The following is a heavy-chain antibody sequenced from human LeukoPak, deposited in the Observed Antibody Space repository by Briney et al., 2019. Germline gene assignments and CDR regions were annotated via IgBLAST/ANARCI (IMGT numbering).Heavy chain of an antibody. V-gene: IGHV4-34*01. D-gene: IGHD3-3*01. J-gene: IGHJ4*02. Sequence: SETLSLTCTVSGGSIGSYYWSWIRQPPGKGLEWIGEINHSGSTNYNPSLKSRVTISVDTSKNQFSLKLSSVTAADTAVYYCARVLEWTDYFDYWGQGTLVTVSS. CDR2: INHSGST. CDR3: ARVLEWTDYFDY. CDR1: GGSIGSYY.